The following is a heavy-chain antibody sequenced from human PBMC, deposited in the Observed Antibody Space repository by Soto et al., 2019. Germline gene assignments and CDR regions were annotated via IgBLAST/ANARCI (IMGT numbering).Heavy chain of an antibody. CDR1: GFTFSDYY. V-gene: IGHV3-11*06. Sequence: QVQLVESGGGLVKPGGSLRLSCAASGFTFSDYYMSWIRQAPGKGLEWRSYISSTSTYTNYANTVKGRFTISRDNAKNSLYLQMNSLRAEDAAVYYCASDPEGYCRSTNCYGGFFDGMDVWGQGTTVTVSS. CDR2: ISSTSTYT. CDR3: ASDPEGYCRSTNCYGGFFDGMDV. J-gene: IGHJ6*02. D-gene: IGHD2-2*01.